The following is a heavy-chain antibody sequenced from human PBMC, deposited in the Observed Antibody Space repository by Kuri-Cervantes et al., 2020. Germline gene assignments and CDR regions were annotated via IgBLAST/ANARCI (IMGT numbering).Heavy chain of an antibody. J-gene: IGHJ6*02. Sequence: GESLKISCAASGFTFSSYWMSWVRQAPGKGLEWVANIKQDGSEKYYVDSVKGRFTISRDNAKNSLYLQMNSLRAEDTAVYYCARVDSSSWYYYYGMDVWGQGTTVTVSS. D-gene: IGHD6-13*01. V-gene: IGHV3-7*01. CDR2: IKQDGSEK. CDR3: ARVDSSSWYYYYGMDV. CDR1: GFTFSSYW.